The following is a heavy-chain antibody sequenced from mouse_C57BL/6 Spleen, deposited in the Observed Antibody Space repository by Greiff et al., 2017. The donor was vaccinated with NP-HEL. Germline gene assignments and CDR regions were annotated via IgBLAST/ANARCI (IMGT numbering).Heavy chain of an antibody. CDR1: GYTFTDYE. CDR2: IDPETGGT. CDR3: TRHYYGSSYVYFDV. D-gene: IGHD1-1*01. Sequence: VQLQQSGAELVRPGASVTLSCKASGYTFTDYEMHWVKQTPVHGLEWIGAIDPETGGTAYNQKFQGKAILTADKSSSTAYMELRSLTSEDSAVYYCTRHYYGSSYVYFDVWGTGTTVTVSS. V-gene: IGHV1-15*01. J-gene: IGHJ1*03.